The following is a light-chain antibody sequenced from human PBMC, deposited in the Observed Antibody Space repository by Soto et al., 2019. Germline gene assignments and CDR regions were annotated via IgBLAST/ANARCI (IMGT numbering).Light chain of an antibody. Sequence: QAVLTQPPSASGTPGQRVTISCSGGSSNIGTNAVNWYQQLPGTAPKLLIYNNNQRPSGVPDRFSGSKSGTSASLAISGLQSEDEADYYSAAWDDSLNGYVFGTGTKRTVL. CDR3: AAWDDSLNGYV. CDR2: NNN. V-gene: IGLV1-44*01. CDR1: SSNIGTNA. J-gene: IGLJ1*01.